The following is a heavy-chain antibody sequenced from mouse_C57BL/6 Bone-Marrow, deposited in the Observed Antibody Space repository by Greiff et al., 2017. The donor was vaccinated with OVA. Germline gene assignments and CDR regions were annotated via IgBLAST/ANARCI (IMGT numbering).Heavy chain of an antibody. D-gene: IGHD1-1*01. CDR2: IDPEDGDT. J-gene: IGHJ2*01. Sequence: EVKVVESGAELVRPGASVKLSCTASGFNIKDYYMHWVKQRPEQGLEWIGRIDPEDGDTEYAPKFQGKATMTADTSSNTAYLQLSSLTSEDTAVYYCTLITTVVATKGYWGQGTTLTVSS. CDR1: GFNIKDYY. CDR3: TLITTVVATKGY. V-gene: IGHV14-1*01.